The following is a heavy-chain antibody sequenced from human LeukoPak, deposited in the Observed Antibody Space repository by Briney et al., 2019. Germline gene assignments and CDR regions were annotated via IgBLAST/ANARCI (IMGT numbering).Heavy chain of an antibody. CDR2: IKQDGSEK. CDR1: GFTFSSYW. J-gene: IGHJ4*02. CDR3: ARSGSYWGAYYFDY. D-gene: IGHD1-26*01. V-gene: IGHV3-7*03. Sequence: GGSLRLSCAASGFTFSSYWMSWVRQAPGKGLEWVANIKQDGSEKYYMDSVKGRFTISRDNAKNSLYLQMNSLRAEDTAVYYCARSGSYWGAYYFDYWGQGTLVTVSS.